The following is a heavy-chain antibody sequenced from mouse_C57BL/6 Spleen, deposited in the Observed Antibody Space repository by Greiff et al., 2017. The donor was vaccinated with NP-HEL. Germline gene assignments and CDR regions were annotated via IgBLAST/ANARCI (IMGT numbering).Heavy chain of an antibody. CDR3: TGLGGYYDFDY. D-gene: IGHD2-3*01. Sequence: EVKLMESGGGLVQPGGSMKLSCVASGFTFSNYWMNWVRQSPEKGLEWVAQIRLKSDNYATHYAESVKGRFTISRDDSKSSVYLQMNNLRAEDTGIYYCTGLGGYYDFDYWGQGTTLTVSS. V-gene: IGHV6-3*01. J-gene: IGHJ2*01. CDR1: GFTFSNYW. CDR2: IRLKSDNYAT.